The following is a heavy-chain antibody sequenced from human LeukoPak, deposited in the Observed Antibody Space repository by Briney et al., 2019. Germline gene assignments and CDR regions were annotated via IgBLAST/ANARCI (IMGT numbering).Heavy chain of an antibody. J-gene: IGHJ4*02. CDR2: ISASGDST. Sequence: GGSLRLSCAASGFTFTNYAMACVRQAPGKGLKWVSAISASGDSTHYADSVKGRFTVSRDNSKNTLYVQMNSLRAEDTAVYYCARVSYRYYGSGSFQFDYWGQGTLVTVSS. CDR3: ARVSYRYYGSGSFQFDY. D-gene: IGHD3-10*01. V-gene: IGHV3-23*01. CDR1: GFTFTNYA.